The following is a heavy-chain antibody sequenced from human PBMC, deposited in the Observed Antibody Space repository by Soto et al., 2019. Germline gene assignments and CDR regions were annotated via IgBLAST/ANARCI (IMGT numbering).Heavy chain of an antibody. CDR1: GFSLNTGGLA. D-gene: IGHD2-21*02. CDR2: IYWDNDK. CDR3: VHSRCGGDCLQSYSSHYYYGMDV. V-gene: IGHV2-5*02. Sequence: QITLKESGPTLVKPTQTLTLTCTFSGFSLNTGGLAVGWIRQPPGKALEWLALIYWDNDKRYSPSLRSRLTITKETSKYQVVLTMTNMHPVDAATYYCVHSRCGGDCLQSYSSHYYYGMDVWGQGTTVTVSS. J-gene: IGHJ6*02.